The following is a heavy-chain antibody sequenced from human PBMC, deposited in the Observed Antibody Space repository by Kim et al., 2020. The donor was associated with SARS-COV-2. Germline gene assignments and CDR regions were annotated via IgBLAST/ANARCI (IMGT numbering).Heavy chain of an antibody. CDR3: ARVLYYDSSGPLDY. J-gene: IGHJ4*02. CDR1: GYTFTSYG. CDR2: ISAYNGNT. D-gene: IGHD3-22*01. V-gene: IGHV1-18*04. Sequence: ASVKVSCKASGYTFTSYGISWVRQAPGQGLEWMGWISAYNGNTNYAQKLQGRVTMTTDTSTSTAYMELRSLRSDDTAVYYCARVLYYDSSGPLDYWGQGTLVTVSS.